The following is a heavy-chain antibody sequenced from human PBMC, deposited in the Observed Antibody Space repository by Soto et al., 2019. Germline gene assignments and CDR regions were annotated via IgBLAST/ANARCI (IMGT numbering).Heavy chain of an antibody. CDR3: AKTPPRGDFLSAPDS. D-gene: IGHD2-21*01. Sequence: VQLLESGGGLVQPGGSLRLSCAASGLTLSAYAMTWVRQAPGKGLEWVSTVTESGVTTYYAASVKGRFTISKDISTNTLYLHMTSLRVEDTAIYYCAKTPPRGDFLSAPDSWGQGTLVTVSS. V-gene: IGHV3-23*01. CDR2: VTESGVTT. J-gene: IGHJ4*02. CDR1: GLTLSAYA.